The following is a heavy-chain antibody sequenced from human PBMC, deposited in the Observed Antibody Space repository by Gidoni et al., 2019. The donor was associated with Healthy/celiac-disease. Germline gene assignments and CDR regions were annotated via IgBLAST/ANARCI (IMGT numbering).Heavy chain of an antibody. D-gene: IGHD2-2*01. V-gene: IGHV4-34*01. CDR1: GGSFSGSD. Sequence: QVQLQQWGAGLLKPSETLSLTCAVYGGSFSGSDWSWIRQPPGKGLEWIGEINHSGSTNSNPSLKSRVTISVYTSKIQFSLKLSSVTAADTAVYYCARTLPFCSSASCSPGGGWFDPWGQGTLVTVSS. CDR2: INHSGST. CDR3: ARTLPFCSSASCSPGGGWFDP. J-gene: IGHJ5*02.